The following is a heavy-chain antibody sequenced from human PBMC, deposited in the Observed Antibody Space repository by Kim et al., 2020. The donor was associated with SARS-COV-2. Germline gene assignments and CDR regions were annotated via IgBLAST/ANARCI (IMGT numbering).Heavy chain of an antibody. Sequence: SVKVSCKASGGTFSSYAISWVRQAPGQGLEWMGGIIPIFVTANYAQKSQGRVTITADESTSTAYMELSSLRSEDTAVYYCARDRYYYDSSGSFVAPFDYWGQGTLVTVSS. CDR1: GGTFSSYA. J-gene: IGHJ4*02. CDR3: ARDRYYYDSSGSFVAPFDY. D-gene: IGHD3-22*01. CDR2: IIPIFVTA. V-gene: IGHV1-69*13.